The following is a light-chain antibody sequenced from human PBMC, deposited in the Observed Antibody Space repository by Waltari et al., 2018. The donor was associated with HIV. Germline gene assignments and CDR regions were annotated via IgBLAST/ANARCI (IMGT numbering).Light chain of an antibody. Sequence: IRLTQSPSSLSASIGDKITFTCRASQDVRTSLAWFRQRPGGVPNLLRYGASSLQTGIPSRFTGRGSGTIFSLTISDLQSEDFALYYCQHYYSVPPTFGEGTRVE. CDR1: QDVRTS. CDR3: QHYYSVPPT. CDR2: GAS. V-gene: IGKV1-8*01. J-gene: IGKJ4*01.